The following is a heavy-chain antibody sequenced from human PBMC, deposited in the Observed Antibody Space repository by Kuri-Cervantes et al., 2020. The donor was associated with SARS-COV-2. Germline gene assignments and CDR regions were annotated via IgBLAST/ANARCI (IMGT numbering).Heavy chain of an antibody. CDR1: GFTFSSYS. CDR2: ISSSSSYI. CDR3: ARLGNIWFGELLTPLPDQ. Sequence: GESLKISCAASGFTFSSYSMNWVRQAPGKGLEWVSSISSSSSYIYYADSVKGRFTISRDNAKNSLYLQMNSLRAEDTAVYYCARLGNIWFGELLTPLPDQWGQGTLVTVSS. J-gene: IGHJ4*02. D-gene: IGHD3-10*01. V-gene: IGHV3-21*01.